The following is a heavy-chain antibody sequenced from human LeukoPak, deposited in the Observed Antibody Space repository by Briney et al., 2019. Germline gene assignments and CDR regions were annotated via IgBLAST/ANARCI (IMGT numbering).Heavy chain of an antibody. Sequence: GGSLRLSCAASGFTLSSDWMYWVRQAPGKGPVWVSLFTGDESSTKSADSVKGRFTISRAVAKTTLYLQMNSLRDEDTAVYYCARDNGYKLDYWGQGTLVTVSS. D-gene: IGHD5-18*01. V-gene: IGHV3-74*03. J-gene: IGHJ4*02. CDR2: FTGDESST. CDR3: ARDNGYKLDY. CDR1: GFTLSSDW.